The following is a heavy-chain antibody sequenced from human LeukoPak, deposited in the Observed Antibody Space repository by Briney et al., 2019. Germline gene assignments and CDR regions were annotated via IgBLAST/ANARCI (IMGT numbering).Heavy chain of an antibody. CDR1: GYSISSGYY. CDR2: IYHSGST. CDR3: AREKHPYYYDSSGYYWFDY. J-gene: IGHJ4*01. V-gene: IGHV4-38-2*02. D-gene: IGHD3-22*01. Sequence: SETLSLTCTVSGYSISSGYYWGWIRQPPGKGLEWIGSIYHSGSTYYNPSLKSRVTISVDTSKNQFSLKLSSVTAADTAVYYCAREKHPYYYDSSGYYWFDYWGPGTLVTVSS.